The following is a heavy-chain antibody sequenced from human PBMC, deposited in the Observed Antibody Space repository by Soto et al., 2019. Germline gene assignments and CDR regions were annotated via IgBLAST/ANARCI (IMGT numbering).Heavy chain of an antibody. V-gene: IGHV1-8*02. D-gene: IGHD1-26*01. CDR2: MNPDSGNA. Sequence: GASVKVSCKASGYTFTTYDINWVRQATGQGLEWMGWMNPDSGNAGYAQKFQGRLTMTRDTSTSTVYMELSSLRSEDTAVYYCARYRIVGAHGFDYWGQGTLVTVSS. CDR3: ARYRIVGAHGFDY. J-gene: IGHJ4*02. CDR1: GYTFTTYD.